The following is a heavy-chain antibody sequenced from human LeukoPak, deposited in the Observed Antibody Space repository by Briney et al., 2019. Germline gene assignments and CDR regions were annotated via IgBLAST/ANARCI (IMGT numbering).Heavy chain of an antibody. J-gene: IGHJ6*02. CDR1: GFTFSSYW. CDR2: IKRDGSEK. Sequence: GGSLRLSCAASGFTFSSYWMSWVRQAPGKGLEWVANIKRDGSEKYYVDSVKGRFTISRDNAKNSLYLQMNSLRAEDTAVYYCARDLGYSSGYHYYYYYGMDVWGQGTTVTVSS. V-gene: IGHV3-7*03. CDR3: ARDLGYSSGYHYYYYYGMDV. D-gene: IGHD6-19*01.